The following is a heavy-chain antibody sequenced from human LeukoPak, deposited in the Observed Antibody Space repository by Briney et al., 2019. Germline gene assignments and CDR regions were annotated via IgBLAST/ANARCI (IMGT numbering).Heavy chain of an antibody. Sequence: SETLSLTCTVSGGSVSSGSYYWSWIRQPPGKGLEWIGYFYYSGSTNYNPSLKSRVTISVDTSKNQFSLKLSSVTAADTAVYYCARVQSEEAYCGGDCYSDAFDIWGQGTMVTVSS. V-gene: IGHV4-61*01. D-gene: IGHD2-21*02. CDR2: FYYSGST. CDR1: GGSVSSGSYY. J-gene: IGHJ3*02. CDR3: ARVQSEEAYCGGDCYSDAFDI.